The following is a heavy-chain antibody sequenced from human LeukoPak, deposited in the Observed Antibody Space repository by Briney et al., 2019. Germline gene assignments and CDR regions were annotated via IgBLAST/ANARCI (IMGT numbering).Heavy chain of an antibody. V-gene: IGHV1-46*01. CDR3: ARDPSPFSGYYLYYFDY. Sequence: ASDKVSCKASGYTFTSYYMHWVRQAPPQGLEWVGIINPSGGSTSYAQKFQGRVTMTRDTSTSTVYMELSSLRSEDPAVYYCARDPSPFSGYYLYYFDYWGQGTLVTVSS. J-gene: IGHJ4*02. CDR1: GYTFTSYY. D-gene: IGHD3-22*01. CDR2: INPSGGST.